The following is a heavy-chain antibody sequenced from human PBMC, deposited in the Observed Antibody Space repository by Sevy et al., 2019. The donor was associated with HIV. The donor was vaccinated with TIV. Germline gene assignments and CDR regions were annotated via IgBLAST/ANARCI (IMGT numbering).Heavy chain of an antibody. CDR1: GFTFSRYG. V-gene: IGHV3-30*18. J-gene: IGHJ4*02. D-gene: IGHD6-6*01. CDR3: AKVGVGQLDLGDLDY. CDR2: ISYDGSNK. Sequence: GGSLRLSCAASGFTFSRYGMHWVRQAPGKGLEWVAVISYDGSNKYYADSVKGRFTISRDNSKNTLYLQMNSLRAEDTDVYYGAKVGVGQLDLGDLDYWGQGTLVTVSS.